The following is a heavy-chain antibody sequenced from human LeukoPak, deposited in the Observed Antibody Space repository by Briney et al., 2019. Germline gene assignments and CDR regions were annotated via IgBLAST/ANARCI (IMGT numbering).Heavy chain of an antibody. D-gene: IGHD4-17*01. CDR3: AKEGDYEGGFDY. CDR2: ISYDGSNK. Sequence: GRSLRLSYAASGFTFSSYGMHWVRQAPGKGLEWVAVISYDGSNKYYADSVKGRFTISRDNSKNALYLQMNSLRAEDTAVYYCAKEGDYEGGFDYWGQGTLVTVSS. J-gene: IGHJ4*02. CDR1: GFTFSSYG. V-gene: IGHV3-30*18.